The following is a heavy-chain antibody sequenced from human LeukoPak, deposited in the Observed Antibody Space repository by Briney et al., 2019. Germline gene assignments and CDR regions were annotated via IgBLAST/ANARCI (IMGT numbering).Heavy chain of an antibody. CDR3: ARSRSGYSYDHAAFEI. CDR1: GGSISTYY. D-gene: IGHD5-18*01. CDR2: IDYRGST. J-gene: IGHJ3*02. V-gene: IGHV4-59*01. Sequence: SETLSLTCTVSGGSISTYYWSWIRQPPGKGLEWIAYIDYRGSTTYNPSLRGRVTISVDTSRNQFSLKLNSVTAADTAVYYCARSRSGYSYDHAAFEIWGQGTMVTVSS.